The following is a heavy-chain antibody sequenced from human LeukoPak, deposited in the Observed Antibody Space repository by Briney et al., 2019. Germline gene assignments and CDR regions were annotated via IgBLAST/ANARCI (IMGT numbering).Heavy chain of an antibody. CDR2: IYYSGST. CDR1: GGSISSYY. J-gene: IGHJ3*02. Sequence: PSETLSRTCTVSGGSISSYYWSWIRQPPGKGLEWIGYIYYSGSTNYNPSLKSRVTISVDTSKNQFSLKLSSVTAADTAVYYCAREDIVVVVAATWGAFDIWGQGTMVTVSS. D-gene: IGHD2-15*01. V-gene: IGHV4-59*01. CDR3: AREDIVVVVAATWGAFDI.